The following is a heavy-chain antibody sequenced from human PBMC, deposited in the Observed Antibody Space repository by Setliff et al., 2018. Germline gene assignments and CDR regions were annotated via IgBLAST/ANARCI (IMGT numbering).Heavy chain of an antibody. V-gene: IGHV4-39*07. CDR3: ARDLGHGGDSDY. D-gene: IGHD2-21*02. Sequence: PSETLSLTCTVSGGSISSSSYYWGWIRQPPGKGLEWIGSIYYSGSTYYNPSLKSRVTISVDTSKNQFSLKLSSVTATDTAVYYCARDLGHGGDSDYWGQGTLVTVSS. CDR1: GGSISSSSYY. CDR2: IYYSGST. J-gene: IGHJ4*02.